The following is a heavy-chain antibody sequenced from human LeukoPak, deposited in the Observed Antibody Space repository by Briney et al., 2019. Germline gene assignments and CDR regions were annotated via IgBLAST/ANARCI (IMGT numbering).Heavy chain of an antibody. J-gene: IGHJ4*02. CDR1: GGSFSGYY. V-gene: IGHV4-34*01. Sequence: SETLSLTCAVYGGSFSGYYCSWIRQPPGKGLEWIGEINHSGSTNYNPSLKSRVTISVDTSKNQFSLKLSSVTAADTAVYYCAYVTRAGTVDYWSQGTLVTVSS. D-gene: IGHD6-13*01. CDR3: AYVTRAGTVDY. CDR2: INHSGST.